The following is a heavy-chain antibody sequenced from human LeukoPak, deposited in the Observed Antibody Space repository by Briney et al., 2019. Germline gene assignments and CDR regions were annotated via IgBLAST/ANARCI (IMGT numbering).Heavy chain of an antibody. CDR2: IIPIFGPA. D-gene: IGHD3/OR15-3a*01. V-gene: IGHV1-69*06. CDR1: GGTLNNYG. J-gene: IGHJ4*02. CDR3: ATDPHSDFWTGYYWDS. Sequence: EASVKVSCKASGGTLNNYGISWLRQAPGPGLEWMGRIIPIFGPALYAPQFKGRVTITADTSTSTAYVEVTSLISEDTAVYFCATDPHSDFWTGYYWDSWGQGTLVTVSS.